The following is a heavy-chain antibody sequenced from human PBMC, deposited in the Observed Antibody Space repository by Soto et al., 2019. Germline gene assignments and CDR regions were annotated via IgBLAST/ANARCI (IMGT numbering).Heavy chain of an antibody. D-gene: IGHD3-9*01. J-gene: IGHJ5*02. Sequence: PSETLSLTCAVYGGSFSGYYWSWIRQPPGKGLEWIGEINHSGSTNYNPSLKSRVTISVDTSKNQFSLKLSSVTAADTAVYYCARGNTAYDILTGYASNWFDPWGQGTLVTVSS. V-gene: IGHV4-34*01. CDR2: INHSGST. CDR1: GGSFSGYY. CDR3: ARGNTAYDILTGYASNWFDP.